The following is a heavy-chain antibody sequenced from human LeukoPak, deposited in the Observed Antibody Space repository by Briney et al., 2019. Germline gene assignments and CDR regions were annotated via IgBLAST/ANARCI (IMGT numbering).Heavy chain of an antibody. V-gene: IGHV3-7*03. D-gene: IGHD4-17*01. CDR2: IKQDGSEK. Sequence: GGSLRLSCAASGFTFSSYWMSWVRQAPGKGLEWVANIKQDGSEKYYVDSVKGRFTISRDNAKNSLYLQMNSLRAGDTAVYFCARGQTTVTNWGQGTLVTVSP. J-gene: IGHJ4*02. CDR1: GFTFSSYW. CDR3: ARGQTTVTN.